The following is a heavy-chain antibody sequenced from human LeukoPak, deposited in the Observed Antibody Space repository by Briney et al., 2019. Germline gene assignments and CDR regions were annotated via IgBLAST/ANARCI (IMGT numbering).Heavy chain of an antibody. J-gene: IGHJ5*02. Sequence: GGSLRLSCSASGFTFNNYEMNWVRQAPGKGLEWVSYISSSGTFIYYADSVKGRFTISRDNAKNSLYLQMNSLRAEDTAVYYCAKHPNQRSGLDPWGQGTLVTVSS. CDR2: ISSSGTFI. CDR1: GFTFNNYE. D-gene: IGHD3-3*01. V-gene: IGHV3-48*03. CDR3: AKHPNQRSGLDP.